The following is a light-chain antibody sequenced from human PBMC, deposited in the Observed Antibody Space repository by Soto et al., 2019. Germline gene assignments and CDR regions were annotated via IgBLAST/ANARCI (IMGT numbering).Light chain of an antibody. CDR1: QSVSSN. CDR3: QQYTNWPRT. V-gene: IGKV3-15*01. Sequence: ILMPPSTGTLSVSPGERPPLSCRASQSVSSNLAWYQQKPGQAPRLLIYGASTRATGIPARFSGSGSGTEFTLTISSLQSEDFAVYYCQQYTNWPRTFGQGTIVDIK. J-gene: IGKJ1*01. CDR2: GAS.